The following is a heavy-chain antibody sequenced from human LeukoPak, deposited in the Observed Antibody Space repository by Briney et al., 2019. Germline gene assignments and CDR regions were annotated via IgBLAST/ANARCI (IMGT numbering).Heavy chain of an antibody. J-gene: IGHJ4*02. Sequence: GGSLRLSCAASGFTFSSYWMSWVRQAPGKGLEWVANIKQDGSEKYYVDSVKGRFTISRDNAKNSLYLQMNSLRAEGTAVYYCARSSSGWYPRYYFDYWGQGTLVTVSS. CDR3: ARSSSGWYPRYYFDY. CDR2: IKQDGSEK. V-gene: IGHV3-7*01. D-gene: IGHD6-19*01. CDR1: GFTFSSYW.